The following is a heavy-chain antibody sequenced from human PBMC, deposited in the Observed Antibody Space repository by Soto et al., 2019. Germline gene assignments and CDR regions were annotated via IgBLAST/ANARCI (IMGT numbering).Heavy chain of an antibody. CDR1: DEPFRNYY. Sequence: QVQLRQWGARLLKPSETLSLTCAVYDEPFRNYYWSWIRQPPGKGLEWSGEVKHGGNTKYDPSLESRVTISVDTSKNQFSLKLTSVTAADTAVYYCAGGSQDSYYYWAQGTLVTVSS. V-gene: IGHV4-34*02. CDR3: AGGSQDSYYY. CDR2: VKHGGNT. D-gene: IGHD5-18*01. J-gene: IGHJ4*02.